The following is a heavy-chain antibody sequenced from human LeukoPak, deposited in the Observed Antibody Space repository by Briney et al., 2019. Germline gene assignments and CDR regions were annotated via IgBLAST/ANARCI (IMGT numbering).Heavy chain of an antibody. CDR2: ISWNSGSI. J-gene: IGHJ4*02. CDR3: AREGASKGCSYGNFDY. D-gene: IGHD5-18*01. CDR1: GFTFDDYA. Sequence: PGRSLRLSCAASGFTFDDYAMHWVRQAPGKGLEWVSGISWNSGSIGYADSVKGRFTISRDNAKNSLYLQMSSLRVEDTAVYYCAREGASKGCSYGNFDYWGQGTLVTVSS. V-gene: IGHV3-9*01.